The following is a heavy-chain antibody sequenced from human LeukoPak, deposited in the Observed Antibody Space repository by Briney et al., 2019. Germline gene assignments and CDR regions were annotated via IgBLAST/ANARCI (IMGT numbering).Heavy chain of an antibody. CDR3: ARAKGSYCSSTSCYRDYYYYYMDV. D-gene: IGHD2-2*01. CDR2: ISYDGSNR. J-gene: IGHJ6*03. CDR1: GFTFSSYG. Sequence: GGSLRLSCAASGFTFSSYGMHWVRQAPGKGLEWVAVISYDGSNRYYADSVKGRFTISRDTSKNTLYLQMNSLRAEDTAVYYCARAKGSYCSSTSCYRDYYYYYMDVWGKGTTVTISS. V-gene: IGHV3-30*03.